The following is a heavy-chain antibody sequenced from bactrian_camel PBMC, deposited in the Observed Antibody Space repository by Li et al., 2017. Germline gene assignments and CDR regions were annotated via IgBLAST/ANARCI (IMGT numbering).Heavy chain of an antibody. J-gene: IGHJ4*01. D-gene: IGHD2*01. CDR3: AATNPFAAVVTCELGAFEL. Sequence: VQLVESGGDSVQPGGSLKLSCVASGYMDGTYCMGWFRRAPGKAREAVAVIERDGSTYYADSVKGRFTISQDNAKNTVYLQMNSLKLEDTGMYYCAATNPFAAVVTCELGAFELWGKGTQVTVS. V-gene: IGHV3S53*01. CDR1: GYMDGTYC. CDR2: IERDGST.